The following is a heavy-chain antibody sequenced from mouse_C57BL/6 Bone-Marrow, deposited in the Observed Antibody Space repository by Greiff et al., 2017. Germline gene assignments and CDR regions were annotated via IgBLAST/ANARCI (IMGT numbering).Heavy chain of an antibody. Sequence: EVKVVESGGGLVQPGGSLKLSCAASGFTFSDYYMYWVRQTPEKRLEWVAYISNGGGSTYYPDTVKGRFTISRDNAKNTLYLQMSRLKSEDTAMYYCARAPYYGSSYEYWGQGTTLTVSS. CDR2: ISNGGGST. D-gene: IGHD1-1*01. CDR3: ARAPYYGSSYEY. V-gene: IGHV5-12*01. CDR1: GFTFSDYY. J-gene: IGHJ2*01.